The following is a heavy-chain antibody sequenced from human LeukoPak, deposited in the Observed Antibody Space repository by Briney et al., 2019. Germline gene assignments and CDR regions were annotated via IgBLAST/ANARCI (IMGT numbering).Heavy chain of an antibody. CDR3: AKGGSCPCYYMDV. J-gene: IGHJ6*03. CDR1: GFTFSSYA. D-gene: IGHD2-15*01. CDR2: ISGSGGST. Sequence: PGGSLRLSCAASGFTFSSYAMSWVRQAPGKGLEWVSAISGSGGSTYYADSVKGRFTISRDNSKNALYLQMNSLRAEDTAVYYCAKGGSCPCYYMDVWGKGTTVTVSS. V-gene: IGHV3-23*01.